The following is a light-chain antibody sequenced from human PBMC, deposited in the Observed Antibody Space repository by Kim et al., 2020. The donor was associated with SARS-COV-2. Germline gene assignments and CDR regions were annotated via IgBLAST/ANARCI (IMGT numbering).Light chain of an antibody. J-gene: IGKJ2*01. CDR2: KVS. CDR1: QSLRYSDGNTY. Sequence: DIVMTQTPLSSPVTLGQPASISCRSSQSLRYSDGNTYLNWLHQRPGQPPRLLIYKVSKRFSGVPDRFSGSGAETDFTLKISRVETEDVGVYYCMQSTQSPHTFGQGTKLEI. CDR3: MQSTQSPHT. V-gene: IGKV2-24*01.